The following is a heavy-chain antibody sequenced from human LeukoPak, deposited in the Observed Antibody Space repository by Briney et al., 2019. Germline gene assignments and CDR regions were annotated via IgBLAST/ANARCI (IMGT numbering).Heavy chain of an antibody. Sequence: SETLSLTCTVSGGSISNTIYHGGWIRQPPGKGLEWIGTVYYTGTTYYNPSLKSRVTISVDTSKNQFSLTLHSVTAADTAVYYWAIYANSAAVYWGQGALVTVSS. CDR1: GGSISNTIYH. D-gene: IGHD2/OR15-2a*01. CDR3: AIYANSAAVY. V-gene: IGHV4-39*01. CDR2: VYYTGTT. J-gene: IGHJ4*02.